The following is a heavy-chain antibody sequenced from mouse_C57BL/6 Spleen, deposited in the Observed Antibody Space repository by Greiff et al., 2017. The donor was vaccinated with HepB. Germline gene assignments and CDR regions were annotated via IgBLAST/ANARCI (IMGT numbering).Heavy chain of an antibody. J-gene: IGHJ1*03. Sequence: EVQLVESGGGLVKPGGSLKLSCAASGFTFSSYAMSWVRQTPEKRLEWVATISDGGSYTYYPDNVKGRFTISRDNAKNNLYLQMSHLKSEDTAMYYCARDWDVGYFDVWGTGTTVTVSS. D-gene: IGHD4-1*01. V-gene: IGHV5-4*01. CDR3: ARDWDVGYFDV. CDR1: GFTFSSYA. CDR2: ISDGGSYT.